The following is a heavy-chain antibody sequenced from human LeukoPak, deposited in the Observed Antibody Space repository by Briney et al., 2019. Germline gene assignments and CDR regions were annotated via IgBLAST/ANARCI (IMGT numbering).Heavy chain of an antibody. CDR1: GFTFSSYA. V-gene: IGHV3-23*01. Sequence: PGGSLRLSCAASGFTFSSYAMSWVRQAPGKGLEWVSAISGSGGSTYYADSVKGRFTISRDNSKNTLYLQMNSLKTEDTAMYSCSREYFDWLWGQGTLVTVSS. CDR2: ISGSGGST. J-gene: IGHJ1*01. D-gene: IGHD3-9*01. CDR3: SREYFDWL.